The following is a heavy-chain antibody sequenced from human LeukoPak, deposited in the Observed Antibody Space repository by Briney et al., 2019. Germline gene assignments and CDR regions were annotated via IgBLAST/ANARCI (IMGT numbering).Heavy chain of an antibody. J-gene: IGHJ4*02. CDR1: GGTFSSYA. D-gene: IGHD6-19*01. V-gene: IGHV1-69*13. Sequence: ASVKVSCKASGGTFSSYAISWVRQAPGQGLEWMGGIIPIFGTANYAQKFQGRVTITADESTSTAYMELSSLRSEDTAVYYCARPERWRVIHFDYGGQGPLVTVSS. CDR2: IIPIFGTA. CDR3: ARPERWRVIHFDY.